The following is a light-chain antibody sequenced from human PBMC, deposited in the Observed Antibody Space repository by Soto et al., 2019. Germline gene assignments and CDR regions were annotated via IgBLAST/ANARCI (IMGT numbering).Light chain of an antibody. CDR3: QQSNSYPFT. Sequence: DIQLTQSPSFLSASVGDRVTITCRASQGISSFLGWYQQKPGKAPNLLIYAASTLQSGVPSRFSGSGSGTEFTLTISSLQPEDFATYYCQQSNSYPFTFGPGTTVDIK. J-gene: IGKJ3*01. V-gene: IGKV1-9*01. CDR1: QGISSF. CDR2: AAS.